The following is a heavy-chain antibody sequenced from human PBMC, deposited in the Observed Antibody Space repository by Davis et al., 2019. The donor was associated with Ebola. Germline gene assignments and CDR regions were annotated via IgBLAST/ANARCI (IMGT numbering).Heavy chain of an antibody. Sequence: GSLRLSCAVYGGSFSGYYWSWIRQPPGKGLEWIGEINHSGSTNYNPSLKSRVTISVDTSKNQFSLKLSSVTAADTAVYYCARGRRGIGIKASAAAGVYYYYGMDVWGQGTTVTVSS. CDR3: ARGRRGIGIKASAAAGVYYYYGMDV. D-gene: IGHD6-13*01. CDR1: GGSFSGYY. V-gene: IGHV4-34*01. J-gene: IGHJ6*02. CDR2: INHSGST.